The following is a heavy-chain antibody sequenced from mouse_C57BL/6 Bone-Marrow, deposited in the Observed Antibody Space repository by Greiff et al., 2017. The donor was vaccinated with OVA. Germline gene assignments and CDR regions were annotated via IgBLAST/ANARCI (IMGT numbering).Heavy chain of an antibody. CDR3: TREGWLLFFDY. V-gene: IGHV1-15*01. J-gene: IGHJ2*01. Sequence: QVHVKQSEAELVRPGASVTLSCKASGYTFTDYEMHWVKQTPVHGLEWIGAIDPETGGTAYNQKFKGKAILTADKSSSTAYMELRSLTSEDSAVYYCTREGWLLFFDYWGQGTTLTVSS. D-gene: IGHD2-3*01. CDR1: GYTFTDYE. CDR2: IDPETGGT.